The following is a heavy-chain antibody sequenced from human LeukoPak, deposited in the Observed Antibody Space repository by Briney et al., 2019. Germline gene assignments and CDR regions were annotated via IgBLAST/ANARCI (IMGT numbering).Heavy chain of an antibody. D-gene: IGHD3-16*02. CDR1: GYIFSNYD. V-gene: IGHV1-8*01. Sequence: GASVKVSCKASGYIFSNYDINWVRQAPRHGLEWMGWMNPNSGRRVYAQKFQGRVTMTRNSSINTAYMELTSLRSDDRAVYYCARGLRSDYWGQGTLVTVSS. CDR2: MNPNSGRR. CDR3: ARGLRSDY. J-gene: IGHJ4*02.